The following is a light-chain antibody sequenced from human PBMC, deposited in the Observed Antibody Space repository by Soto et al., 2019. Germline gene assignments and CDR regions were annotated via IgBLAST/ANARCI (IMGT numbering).Light chain of an antibody. Sequence: DIQMTQSPSSLSSSVGDRVTITCRASQSISSYLNWYQQKPGKAPKLLIYAASSLQSGVPSRFSGSGSGTDFTLTISRLQPEDFASYYCHQSYSTPPSCGQWTKLEIK. V-gene: IGKV1-39*01. CDR1: QSISSY. CDR3: HQSYSTPPS. CDR2: AAS. J-gene: IGKJ2*01.